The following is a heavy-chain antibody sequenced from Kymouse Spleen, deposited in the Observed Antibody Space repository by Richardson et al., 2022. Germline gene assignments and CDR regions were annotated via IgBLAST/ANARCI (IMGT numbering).Heavy chain of an antibody. CDR3: ARDQMDFWSGYLYYYYYGMDV. J-gene: IGHJ6*02. CDR2: ISAYNGNT. Sequence: QVQLVQSGAEVKKPGASVKVSCKASGYTFTSYGISWVRQAPGQGLEWMGWISAYNGNTNYAQKLQGRVTMTTDTSTSTAYMELRSLRSDDTAVYYCARDQMDFWSGYLYYYYYGMDVWGQGTTVTVSS. V-gene: IGHV1-18*01. D-gene: IGHD3-3*01. CDR1: GYTFTSYG.